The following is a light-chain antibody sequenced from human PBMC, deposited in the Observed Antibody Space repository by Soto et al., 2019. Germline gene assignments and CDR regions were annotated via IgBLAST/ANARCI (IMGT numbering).Light chain of an antibody. CDR2: RAS. CDR1: QSLSDN. Sequence: EIVMTQSPATLAGSPGETVTLSCRASQSLSDNLAWYQQKPGQAPRLLIFRASTRATGVPARFSGRGSGTEFTLTISGLQSEDFAVYYCQQYSNWPPWTFGPGTKVEIK. V-gene: IGKV3-15*01. J-gene: IGKJ1*01. CDR3: QQYSNWPPWT.